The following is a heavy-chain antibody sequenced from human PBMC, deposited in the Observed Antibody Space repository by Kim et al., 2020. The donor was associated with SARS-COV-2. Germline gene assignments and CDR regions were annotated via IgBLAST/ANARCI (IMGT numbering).Heavy chain of an antibody. D-gene: IGHD1-26*01. Sequence: SETLSLTCTVSGGSISSYYWTWIRQPAGKGLEWIGRIYTSGTTNYNPSLKGRVTMSVDTSKKQFSLKLTSVTAADTAVYYCASHTGGGSQDWYFDLWGRGTLVTVSS. J-gene: IGHJ2*01. CDR1: GGSISSYY. V-gene: IGHV4-4*07. CDR2: IYTSGTT. CDR3: ASHTGGGSQDWYFDL.